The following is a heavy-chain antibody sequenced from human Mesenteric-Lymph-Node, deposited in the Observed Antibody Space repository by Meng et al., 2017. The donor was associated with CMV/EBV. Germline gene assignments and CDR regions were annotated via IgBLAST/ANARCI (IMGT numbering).Heavy chain of an antibody. CDR2: TSFDGSNP. V-gene: IGHV3-30*04. CDR3: ARAGGYCTGGSCFSGRVD. D-gene: IGHD2-15*01. Sequence: FSSSAMHWVRQAPGKGLGWVAVTSFDGSNPYYADSVEGRFTISRDNSKNTLYLQMSSLRPEDTAVYYCARAGGYCTGGSCFSGRVDWGQGTLVTVSS. CDR1: FSSSA. J-gene: IGHJ4*02.